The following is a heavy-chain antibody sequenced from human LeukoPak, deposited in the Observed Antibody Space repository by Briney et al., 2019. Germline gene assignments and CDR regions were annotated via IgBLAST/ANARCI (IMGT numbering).Heavy chain of an antibody. J-gene: IGHJ4*02. CDR1: GYSLTDYD. Sequence: ASVKVTCKASGYSLTDYDIIWVRQAAGPGLEWVGWENPKSGSTAYASKFQGRVTMTSSTSISTVYMELSSLRPEDSAVYYCARGVSIRRYAWAFWGQGSLVTVSS. CDR3: ARGVSIRRYAWAF. D-gene: IGHD3-16*01. V-gene: IGHV1-8*01. CDR2: ENPKSGST.